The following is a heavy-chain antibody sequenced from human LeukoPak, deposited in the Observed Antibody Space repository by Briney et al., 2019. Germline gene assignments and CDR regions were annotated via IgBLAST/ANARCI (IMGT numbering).Heavy chain of an antibody. V-gene: IGHV5-51*01. CDR2: IYPGDSDT. CDR1: GYSFTSYW. J-gene: IGHJ5*02. CDR3: ARHRYSSGSQFWFDP. Sequence: GESLKISCKGSGYSFTSYWIGWVRQMPGKGLEWMGFIYPGDSDTRYSPSFQGQVTISADKSISTAYLQWSSLKASDTAMYYCARHRYSSGSQFWFDPWGQGTLVTVSS. D-gene: IGHD6-19*01.